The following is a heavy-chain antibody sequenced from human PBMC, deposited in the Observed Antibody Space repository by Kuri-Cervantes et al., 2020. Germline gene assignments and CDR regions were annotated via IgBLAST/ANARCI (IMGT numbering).Heavy chain of an antibody. Sequence: GGSLRLSCAASGFTFSSYAMHWVRQAPGKGLEWVAVISYDGSNKYYADSVKGRFTISRDNSKNTLYLQMNSLRAEDTAVYYCAKGGSGWGHYYYYGMDVWGQGTTVTVSS. D-gene: IGHD6-19*01. CDR1: GFTFSSYA. J-gene: IGHJ6*02. CDR2: ISYDGSNK. V-gene: IGHV3-30-3*01. CDR3: AKGGSGWGHYYYYGMDV.